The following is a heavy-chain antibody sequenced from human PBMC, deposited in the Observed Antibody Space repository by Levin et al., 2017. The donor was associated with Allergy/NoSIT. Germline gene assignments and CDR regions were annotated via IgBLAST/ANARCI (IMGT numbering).Heavy chain of an antibody. CDR2: IKQDGSEK. V-gene: IGHV3-7*01. CDR1: GFTFSSYW. D-gene: IGHD3-3*01. CDR3: ARRADFWSGYSFDY. Sequence: GESLKISCAASGFTFSSYWMSWVRQAPGKGLEWVANIKQDGSEKYYVDSVKGRFTISRDNAKNSLYLQMNSLRAEDTAVYYCARRADFWSGYSFDYWGQGTLVTVSS. J-gene: IGHJ4*02.